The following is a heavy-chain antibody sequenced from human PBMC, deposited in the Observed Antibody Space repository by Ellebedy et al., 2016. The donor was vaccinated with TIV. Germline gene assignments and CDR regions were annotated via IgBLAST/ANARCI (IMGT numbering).Heavy chain of an antibody. CDR3: ARDARFIDQQHNWFDP. CDR1: GFTFSDYY. J-gene: IGHJ5*02. V-gene: IGHV3-11*01. D-gene: IGHD2-2*01. CDR2: ISNSGSTI. Sequence: GESLKISCAASGFTFSDYYMIWIRQAPGKGLEWVSYISNSGSTIYYADSVKGRFTISMDNTKNSLSLQMNSLRVEDTAVYYCARDARFIDQQHNWFDPWGQGTLVTVSS.